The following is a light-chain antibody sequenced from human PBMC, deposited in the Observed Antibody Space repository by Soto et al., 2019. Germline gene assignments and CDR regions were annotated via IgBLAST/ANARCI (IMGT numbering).Light chain of an antibody. Sequence: EIVLTQSPGTLSVSPGERATLSCRASQSVSSSHLVWYQQKPGQAPRLLIYGASSRATGIPDRFSGSGSGTDFTLTISRLEPEDFAVYYCQRYGSSPRTFGQGTKVEIK. CDR3: QRYGSSPRT. V-gene: IGKV3-20*01. J-gene: IGKJ1*01. CDR2: GAS. CDR1: QSVSSSH.